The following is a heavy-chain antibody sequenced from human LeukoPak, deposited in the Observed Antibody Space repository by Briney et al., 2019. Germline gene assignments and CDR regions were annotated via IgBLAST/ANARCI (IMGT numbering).Heavy chain of an antibody. CDR1: GFTFSDYY. CDR3: ARQNYDSSTYSLPDYYLDV. CDR2: IYTSGSP. D-gene: IGHD3-22*01. J-gene: IGHJ6*03. Sequence: GSLRLSCAASGFTFSDYYMSWIRQAPGKGLEWIGHIYTSGSPNYNPSLKSRVTMSVDTSKNQFSLKLSSVTAADTAVYYCARQNYDSSTYSLPDYYLDVWGKGTTVTISS. V-gene: IGHV4-59*10.